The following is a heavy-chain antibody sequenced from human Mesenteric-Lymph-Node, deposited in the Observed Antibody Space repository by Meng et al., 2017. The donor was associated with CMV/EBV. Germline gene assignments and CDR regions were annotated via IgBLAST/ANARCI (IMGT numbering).Heavy chain of an antibody. D-gene: IGHD3-16*01. J-gene: IGHJ3*02. CDR3: ARDDDGPQAFDM. V-gene: IGHV3-11*04. Sequence: LSLTCTVSGYSISSGYYWGWIRQPPGKGLEWVSYISSSGSTIYYADSVKGRFTISRDNAKNTLYLQMNSLRAEDTAVYYCARDDDGPQAFDMWGQGTMVTVSS. CDR1: GYSISSGYY. CDR2: ISSSGSTI.